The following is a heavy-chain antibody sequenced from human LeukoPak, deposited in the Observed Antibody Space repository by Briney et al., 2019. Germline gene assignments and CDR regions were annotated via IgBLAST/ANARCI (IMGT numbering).Heavy chain of an antibody. Sequence: ASVKVSCKASEYTFNIYDINWVRQATGQGLEWMGWMNPDRGNTGFAQKFQGRVTMTRNTSITTAYMELSSLRSEDTAVYYCAVHLPGDYLDRWGQGTLVTVSS. CDR2: MNPDRGNT. CDR1: EYTFNIYD. V-gene: IGHV1-8*01. J-gene: IGHJ4*02. CDR3: AVHLPGDYLDR.